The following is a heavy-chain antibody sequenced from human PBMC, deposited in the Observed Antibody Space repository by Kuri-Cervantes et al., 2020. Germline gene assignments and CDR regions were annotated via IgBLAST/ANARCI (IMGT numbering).Heavy chain of an antibody. CDR1: GGSITSTSYY. D-gene: IGHD3-10*01. V-gene: IGHV4-39*07. CDR3: AREVRGVISQIDY. Sequence: SETLSLTCTVSGGSITSTSYYWGWIRQPPGKELGWIGSIYYSGSTYYNPSLKSRVTISVDTSKNQFSLKLSSVTAADTAVYYCAREVRGVISQIDYWGQGTLVTVSS. CDR2: IYYSGST. J-gene: IGHJ4*02.